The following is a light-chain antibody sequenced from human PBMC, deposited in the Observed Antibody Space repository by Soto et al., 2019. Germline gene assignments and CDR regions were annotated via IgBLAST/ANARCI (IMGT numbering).Light chain of an antibody. J-gene: IGKJ1*01. CDR3: QQYNNWPQT. CDR1: QSVSSN. CDR2: GAS. Sequence: EIVMTQSPATLSVSPGERATLSCRASQSVSSNLAWYQQKPGQAPRILIYGASTSATGIRARFSGSGSGRELTLNISSVQSEDFGVYYCQQYNNWPQTFGQGTKVEVK. V-gene: IGKV3-15*01.